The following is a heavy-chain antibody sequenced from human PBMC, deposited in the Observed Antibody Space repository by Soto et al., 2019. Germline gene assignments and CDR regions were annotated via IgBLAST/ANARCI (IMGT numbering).Heavy chain of an antibody. CDR3: ARDRPYVAAAGTRLDP. J-gene: IGHJ5*02. CDR1: GYTFISYG. V-gene: IGHV1-18*01. D-gene: IGHD6-13*01. Sequence: GASVKVSCKASGYTFISYGISWVRQAPGQGLEWMGWISAYNGNTNYAQKLQGRVTVTTDTSTSTAYMELRSLRSDDTAVYYCARDRPYVAAAGTRLDPWGQGTLVTVSS. CDR2: ISAYNGNT.